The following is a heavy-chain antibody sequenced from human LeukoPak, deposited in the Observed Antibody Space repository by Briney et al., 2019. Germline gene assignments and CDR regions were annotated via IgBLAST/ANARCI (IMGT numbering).Heavy chain of an antibody. CDR1: GFTFNSYS. V-gene: IGHV3-21*04. J-gene: IGHJ4*02. D-gene: IGHD3-22*01. Sequence: PGGSLRLSCAASGFTFNSYSMNWVRQAPGKGLEWVSSISSSSTFIYYADSLKSRFTISRDNSKNTMYLQMNSLRAEDTAVYYCAKASYYSDSRGFPNFDSWGQGTLVTVSS. CDR3: AKASYYSDSRGFPNFDS. CDR2: ISSSSTFI.